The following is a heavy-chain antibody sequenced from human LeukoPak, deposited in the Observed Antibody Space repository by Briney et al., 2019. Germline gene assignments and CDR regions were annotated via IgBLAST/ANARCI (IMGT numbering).Heavy chain of an antibody. V-gene: IGHV4-61*02. D-gene: IGHD3-10*01. CDR3: ARGTYYYGLGWFDP. J-gene: IGHJ5*02. CDR1: GGSISSGSYY. Sequence: SQTLSLTCTVSGGSISSGSYYWSWIRQPAGKGLEWIGRIYTSGSTNYNPPLKSRVTISVDTSKNQFSLKLSSVTAADTAVYYCARGTYYYGLGWFDPWGQGTLVTVSS. CDR2: IYTSGST.